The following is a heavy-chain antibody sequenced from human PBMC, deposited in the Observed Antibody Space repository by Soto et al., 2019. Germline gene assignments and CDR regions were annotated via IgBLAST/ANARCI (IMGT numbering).Heavy chain of an antibody. Sequence: PGGSLRLSCAASGFTFSNAWISFFRHSPFKWLEWVVRIKSKTDGGTTDYAAPVKGRFTISRDDSKNTLYLQMNSLKTEDTAVYYCTNVGPPWIQLWFNDYWGQGTLVTVSS. V-gene: IGHV3-15*01. CDR2: IKSKTDGGTT. D-gene: IGHD5-18*01. CDR3: TNVGPPWIQLWFNDY. J-gene: IGHJ4*02. CDR1: GFTFSNAW.